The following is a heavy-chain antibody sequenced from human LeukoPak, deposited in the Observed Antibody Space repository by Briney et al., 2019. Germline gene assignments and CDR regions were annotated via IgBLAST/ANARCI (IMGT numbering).Heavy chain of an antibody. CDR2: ISYDGSNK. D-gene: IGHD5-12*01. J-gene: IGHJ4*02. CDR1: GFTFSSYA. CDR3: ARETLCSGYDYDLDY. Sequence: GRSLRLSCAASGFTFSSYAMHWVRQAPGKGLEWVAVISYDGSNKYYADSVKGRFTISRDNSKNTLYLQMNSLRAEDTAVYYCARETLCSGYDYDLDYWGQGTLVTVSS. V-gene: IGHV3-30-3*01.